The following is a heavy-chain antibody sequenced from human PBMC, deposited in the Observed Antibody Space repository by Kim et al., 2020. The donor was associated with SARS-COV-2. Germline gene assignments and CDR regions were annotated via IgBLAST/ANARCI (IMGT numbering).Heavy chain of an antibody. D-gene: IGHD6-25*01. V-gene: IGHV3-48*02. J-gene: IGHJ4*02. Sequence: YAVSVQGRVPVYRDNDKNSLDLQKNSLRDEDTAVYYCARGESSGFFPFDCWGQGTLVTVSS. CDR3: ARGESSGFFPFDC.